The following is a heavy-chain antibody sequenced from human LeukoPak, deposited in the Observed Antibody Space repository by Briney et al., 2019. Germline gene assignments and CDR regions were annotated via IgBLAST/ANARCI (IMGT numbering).Heavy chain of an antibody. CDR1: GGSISNDY. CDR2: VYYSGST. J-gene: IGHJ4*02. V-gene: IGHV4-59*08. CDR3: ARRRSGDSHFDY. D-gene: IGHD3-16*01. Sequence: SETLSLTCTVSGGSISNDYWNWVRRPPGKGLEWIGYVYYSGSTDYNPSLKSRVTISVDTSKNQFSLKLSSVTAADTAVYYCARRRSGDSHFDYWGQGTLVTVSS.